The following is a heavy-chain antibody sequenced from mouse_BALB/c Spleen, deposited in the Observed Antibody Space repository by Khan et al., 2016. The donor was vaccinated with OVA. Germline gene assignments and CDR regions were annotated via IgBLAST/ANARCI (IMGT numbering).Heavy chain of an antibody. CDR3: ANHLTGSFAY. CDR1: GFTFSAYS. Sequence: EVELVESGGDLMKPGGSLKLSCAASGFTFSAYSMSWVRQTPDKRLEWVASINSDGYYTYYPDSVQGRFTISRNNAKNTLSLQMNSLKDEDTAIYYGANHLTGSFAYWGQGTLVTVSA. V-gene: IGHV5-6*01. CDR2: INSDGYYT. J-gene: IGHJ3*01. D-gene: IGHD4-1*01.